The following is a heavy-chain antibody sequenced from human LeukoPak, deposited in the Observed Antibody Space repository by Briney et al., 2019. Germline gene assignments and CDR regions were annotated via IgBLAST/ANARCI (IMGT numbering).Heavy chain of an antibody. CDR3: AKTTVGYSSGRYPGWPADC. J-gene: IGHJ4*02. Sequence: GGSLRLSCEASGFTFNTYAIYWVRQAPGKGLEWVSGICGSGGCTYYADSMKGRFTISRDNSKNTVYLQMNSLTADDTAVYYCAKTTVGYSSGRYPGWPADCWGQGTLVTVSS. CDR1: GFTFNTYA. V-gene: IGHV3-23*01. D-gene: IGHD6-19*01. CDR2: ICGSGGCT.